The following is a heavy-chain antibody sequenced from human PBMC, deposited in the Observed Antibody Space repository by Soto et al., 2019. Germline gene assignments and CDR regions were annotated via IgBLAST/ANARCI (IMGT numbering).Heavy chain of an antibody. CDR1: GYTFTGYY. CDR2: IKPNSGGT. V-gene: IGHV1-2*04. D-gene: IGHD2-21*02. Sequence: GASVKVSCKDCGYTFTGYYMQWVGQEPGKGSERMGWIKPNSGGTNYAQKFQGWVTMTRDTSISTAYMELSRLRSDDTAVYYCARGRVTDYYYYYFMDVWGKGTTVTVSS. CDR3: ARGRVTDYYYYYFMDV. J-gene: IGHJ6*03.